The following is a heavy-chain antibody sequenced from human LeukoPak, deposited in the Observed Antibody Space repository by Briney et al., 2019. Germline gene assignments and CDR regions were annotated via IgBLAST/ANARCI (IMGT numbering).Heavy chain of an antibody. CDR3: ARARRVPAAIHYYYYYYGMDV. D-gene: IGHD2-2*01. CDR1: GFTFSSHA. V-gene: IGHV3-23*01. CDR2: IGDDVVST. J-gene: IGHJ6*02. Sequence: GGSLRLSCAASGFTFSSHAMSWVRQAPGKGLEWVSAIGDDVVSTYYAESVKGRFTISRDNSKNTLYLQMNSLRAEDTAVYYCARARRVPAAIHYYYYYYGMDVWGQGTTVTVSS.